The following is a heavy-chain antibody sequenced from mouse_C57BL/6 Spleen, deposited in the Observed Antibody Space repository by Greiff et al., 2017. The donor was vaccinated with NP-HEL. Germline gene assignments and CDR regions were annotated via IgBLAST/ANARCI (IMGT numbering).Heavy chain of an antibody. Sequence: VQLQQSGAELVKPGASVKISCKASGYAFSSYWMNWVKQRPGKGLEWIGQIYPGDGDTNYNGKFKGKATLTADKSSSTAYMQLSSLTSEDSAVYFCARRGYGSSSIYYAMDYWGQGTSVTVSS. V-gene: IGHV1-80*01. CDR2: IYPGDGDT. CDR3: ARRGYGSSSIYYAMDY. D-gene: IGHD1-1*01. J-gene: IGHJ4*01. CDR1: GYAFSSYW.